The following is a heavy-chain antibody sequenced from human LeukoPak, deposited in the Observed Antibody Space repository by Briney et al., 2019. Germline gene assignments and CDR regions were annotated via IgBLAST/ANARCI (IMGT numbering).Heavy chain of an antibody. J-gene: IGHJ4*02. V-gene: IGHV1-46*01. CDR1: GYTFINYY. CDR2: INPSSGST. Sequence: ASVTVSCKTSGYTFINYYIHWVRQAPGQGLQWMGMINPSSGSTNYAQKFHGRVTMTRDTSTYTVYMEVSSLRSEDTAFYYCAREFQYYLDYWGRGSLVTVSS. CDR3: AREFQYYLDY.